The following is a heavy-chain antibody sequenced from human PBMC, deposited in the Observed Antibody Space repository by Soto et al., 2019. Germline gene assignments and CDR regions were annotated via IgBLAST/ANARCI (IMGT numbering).Heavy chain of an antibody. V-gene: IGHV3-21*02. Sequence: EVQLVESGGGLVKSGGSLRLTCAASGFSFLSYGMSWVRQAPGKGPEWVAFITGASGYIWYADSVKGRFSVSRDNAKNSLYLVMNNLRADDAAVYYCARHGIHSTDLYYFDYWGQGALVAVST. CDR1: GFSFLSYG. J-gene: IGHJ4*02. CDR2: ITGASGYI. CDR3: ARHGIHSTDLYYFDY. D-gene: IGHD2-2*01.